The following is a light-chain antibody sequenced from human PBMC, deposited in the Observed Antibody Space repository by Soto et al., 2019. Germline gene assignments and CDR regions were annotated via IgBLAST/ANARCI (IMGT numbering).Light chain of an antibody. CDR2: EVS. Sequence: QSALTQPPSASGSPGQSVTISCTGTSSDVGGYNYVSWYQQHPAKAPKLMIYEVSERPSGVPDRFSGSKSGNTASLTVSGLQAEDEADYYCSSYAGRSLVFGGGPKLTVL. CDR3: SSYAGRSLV. CDR1: SSDVGGYNY. J-gene: IGLJ2*01. V-gene: IGLV2-8*01.